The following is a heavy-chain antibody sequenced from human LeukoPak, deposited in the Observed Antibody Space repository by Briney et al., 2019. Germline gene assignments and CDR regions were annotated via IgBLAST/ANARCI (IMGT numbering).Heavy chain of an antibody. CDR1: GYTFTSYY. CDR3: ARDPDSSGYGHDY. V-gene: IGHV1-46*01. J-gene: IGHJ4*02. Sequence: ASVEVSCKASGYTFTSYYMHWVLQAHGQGIEWMRIINPSGGSTSYAQKFQGRVTMTRDTSTSTVYMELSSLRSEDTAVYYCARDPDSSGYGHDYWGQGTLVTVSS. CDR2: INPSGGST. D-gene: IGHD3-22*01.